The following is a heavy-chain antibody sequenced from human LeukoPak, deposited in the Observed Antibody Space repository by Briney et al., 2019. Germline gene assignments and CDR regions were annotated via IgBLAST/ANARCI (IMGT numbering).Heavy chain of an antibody. V-gene: IGHV3-30*18. CDR2: ISYDGSNK. Sequence: GGSLRLSCAASGFTFSSYGMHWVRQAPGKGLEWVAVISYDGSNKYYADSVKGRFTISRHNSKNTLYLQMNSLRAEDTAVYYCAKAGYSSSWYYFDYWGQGTLVTVSS. D-gene: IGHD6-13*01. J-gene: IGHJ4*02. CDR3: AKAGYSSSWYYFDY. CDR1: GFTFSSYG.